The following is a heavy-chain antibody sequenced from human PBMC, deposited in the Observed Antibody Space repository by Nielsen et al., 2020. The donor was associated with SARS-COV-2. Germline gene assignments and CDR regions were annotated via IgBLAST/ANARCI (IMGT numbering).Heavy chain of an antibody. CDR3: ARGAFGELLPTFFDY. CDR1: GFTFRKYA. D-gene: IGHD3-10*01. V-gene: IGHV3-23*01. Sequence: GESLKISCSASGFTFRKYAMNWVRQAPGKGLEWVSGISNSEGSTDYSNSVKGRFTISRDNSENTVFLQMNSLRAEDTAVYFCARGAFGELLPTFFDYWGQGTLVTVSS. CDR2: ISNSEGST. J-gene: IGHJ4*02.